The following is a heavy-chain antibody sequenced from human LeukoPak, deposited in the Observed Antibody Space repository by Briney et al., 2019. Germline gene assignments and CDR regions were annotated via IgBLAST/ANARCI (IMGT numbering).Heavy chain of an antibody. CDR3: AKVLGSRIAVSDPFDY. V-gene: IGHV3-23*01. Sequence: GGALRLSCAASGFPFSGYALNWVRQAPGKGLEWVSAISGSGGTIFYADSVKGRFTISRDHSKNTLHLQMNSLRAEDTAVYYCAKVLGSRIAVSDPFDYWGQGTLVTVSS. CDR1: GFPFSGYA. D-gene: IGHD2-21*01. CDR2: ISGSGGTI. J-gene: IGHJ4*02.